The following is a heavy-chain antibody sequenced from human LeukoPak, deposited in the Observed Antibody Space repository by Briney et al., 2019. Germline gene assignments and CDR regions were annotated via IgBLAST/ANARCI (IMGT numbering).Heavy chain of an antibody. D-gene: IGHD3-10*01. V-gene: IGHV4-38-2*02. CDR2: IYHSGST. Sequence: SETLSLTCTVSGYSISSGYYWGWIRQPPGKGLEWIGSIYHSGSTYYNPSLKSRVTISVDTSKNQFSLKLSSVTAADTAVYYCARDGLNYYGSGSYYKAEIDYWGQGTLVTVSS. CDR1: GYSISSGYY. CDR3: ARDGLNYYGSGSYYKAEIDY. J-gene: IGHJ4*02.